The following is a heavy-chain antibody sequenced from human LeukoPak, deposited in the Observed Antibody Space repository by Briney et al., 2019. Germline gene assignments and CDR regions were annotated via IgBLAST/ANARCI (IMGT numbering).Heavy chain of an antibody. J-gene: IGHJ4*02. D-gene: IGHD1-26*01. Sequence: SETLSLTCTVSGGSISSYYWSWIRQPPGKGLEWIGYIYYSGSTNYNPSLKSRVTISVDTSKNQFSLKLSSVTAADTAVYYCARRVGADYHFDYWGQGTLVTVSS. CDR2: IYYSGST. V-gene: IGHV4-59*01. CDR1: GGSISSYY. CDR3: ARRVGADYHFDY.